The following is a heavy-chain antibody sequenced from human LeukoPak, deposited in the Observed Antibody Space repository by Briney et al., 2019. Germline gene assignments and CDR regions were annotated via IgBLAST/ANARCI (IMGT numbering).Heavy chain of an antibody. J-gene: IGHJ6*03. Sequence: GGSLRLSCAASGFTFSSYSMNWVRQAPGKGLEWVSSISSSSSYIYYADSVKGRFTISRHNAKNSLYLQMNSLRAEDTAVYYCAKEENYGSGSYYHYYYMDVWGKGTTVTVSS. CDR2: ISSSSSYI. V-gene: IGHV3-21*04. CDR3: AKEENYGSGSYYHYYYMDV. D-gene: IGHD3-10*01. CDR1: GFTFSSYS.